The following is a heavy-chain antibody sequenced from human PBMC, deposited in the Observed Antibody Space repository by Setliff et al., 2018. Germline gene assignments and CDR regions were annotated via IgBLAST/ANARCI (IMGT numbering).Heavy chain of an antibody. CDR1: GDSISNSDYY. CDR2: VYNTGNT. CDR3: ARGPPGYYYYMNV. Sequence: SETLSLTCIVAGDSISNSDYYWGWIRQPPGKGLEWIGRVYNTGNTNYNPSLKSRVTISGDTSQNYFSLKLTSVTEADTAVYYCARGPPGYYYYMNVWGQGTTVTVSS. J-gene: IGHJ6*03. V-gene: IGHV4-39*07.